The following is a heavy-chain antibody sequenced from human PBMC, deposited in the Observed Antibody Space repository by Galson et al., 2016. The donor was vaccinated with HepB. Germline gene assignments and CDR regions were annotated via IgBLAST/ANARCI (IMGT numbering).Heavy chain of an antibody. CDR1: GGSISSYS. Sequence: SETLSLTCSIFGGSISSYSWTWMRQPPGKGLEWIGNIYFTGGTNYNPSLKSRVTISLDTSRNQFSLKLTSVTAADSALYYCARGNEYSSPFYYYYAMDVWGQGTTVTVSS. V-gene: IGHV4-59*01. D-gene: IGHD6-6*01. CDR3: ARGNEYSSPFYYYYAMDV. CDR2: IYFTGGT. J-gene: IGHJ6*02.